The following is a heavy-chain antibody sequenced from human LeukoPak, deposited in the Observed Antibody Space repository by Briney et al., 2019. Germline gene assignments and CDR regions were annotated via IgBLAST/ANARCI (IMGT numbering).Heavy chain of an antibody. D-gene: IGHD1-26*01. Sequence: GASVKVSCKASGYTFTGYYMHWVRQAPGQGLEWMGWINPNSGGTNYAQKFQGRVTMTRDTSISTAYMELSRLRSDDTAVYYCARDMWEVGLAVDYWGQGTLVTVSS. V-gene: IGHV1-2*02. CDR3: ARDMWEVGLAVDY. CDR1: GYTFTGYY. CDR2: INPNSGGT. J-gene: IGHJ4*02.